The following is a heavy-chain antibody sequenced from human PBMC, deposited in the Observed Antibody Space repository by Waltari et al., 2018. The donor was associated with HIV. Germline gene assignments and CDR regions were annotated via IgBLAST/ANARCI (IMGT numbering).Heavy chain of an antibody. J-gene: IGHJ4*02. V-gene: IGHV1-18*01. CDR3: ARRNCTSVSCYASLDY. CDR1: GYTFTSYG. D-gene: IGHD2-2*01. Sequence: QVQLVQSGAEVKKPGASVKVSCKASGYTFTSYGISWVRQAPGKGLEWMGWVSADNDNTNLAPNLQRRVTMTTDTSTSTAYMELRSLRSDDTVVYYCARRNCTSVSCYASLDYWCQGTLVTVSS. CDR2: VSADNDNT.